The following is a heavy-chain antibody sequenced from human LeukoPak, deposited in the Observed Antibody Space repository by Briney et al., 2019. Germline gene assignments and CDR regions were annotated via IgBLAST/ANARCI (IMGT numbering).Heavy chain of an antibody. V-gene: IGHV3-30-3*01. D-gene: IGHD2-8*01. CDR2: ISYDGSNK. J-gene: IGHJ3*02. Sequence: PGRSLRLSCAASGFTFSSYAMHWVRQAPGKGLEWVAVISYDGSNKYYADSVKGRFTISRDNSKNTLYLQMNSLRAEDTAVYYCARRSFTKGAFDIWGQGTMVTVSS. CDR3: ARRSFTKGAFDI. CDR1: GFTFSSYA.